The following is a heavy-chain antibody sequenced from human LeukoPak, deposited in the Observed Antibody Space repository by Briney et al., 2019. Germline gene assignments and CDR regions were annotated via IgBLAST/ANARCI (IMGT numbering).Heavy chain of an antibody. CDR2: IYYSGST. D-gene: IGHD5-18*01. V-gene: IGHV4-39*01. CDR1: GGSISSSYYY. CDR3: ARHDAGGYSYGFDY. J-gene: IGHJ4*02. Sequence: SETLSLTCTVSGGSISSSYYYWGWIRQPPGKGLEWIGSIYYSGSTYYNPSLKSRVTISVDTSKNQFSLKLSSVTAAETAVYYCARHDAGGYSYGFDYWGQGTLVIVSS.